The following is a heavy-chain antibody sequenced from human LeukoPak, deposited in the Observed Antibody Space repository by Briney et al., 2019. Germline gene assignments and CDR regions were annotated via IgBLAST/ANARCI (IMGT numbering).Heavy chain of an antibody. D-gene: IGHD6-13*01. CDR3: ARAAAPNYYFDY. V-gene: IGHV4-61*02. Sequence: SQTLSLTCTVSGGSISSGNYFWSWIRQPAGKGLEWIGRIYTSGSTNYNPSLKSRVTISVDTSKNQFSLKLSSVTAADTAVYYCARAAAPNYYFDYWGQGTLVTVSS. CDR2: IYTSGST. J-gene: IGHJ4*02. CDR1: GGSISSGNYF.